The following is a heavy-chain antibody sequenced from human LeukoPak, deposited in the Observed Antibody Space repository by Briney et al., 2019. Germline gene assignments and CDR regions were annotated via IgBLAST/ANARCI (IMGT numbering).Heavy chain of an antibody. V-gene: IGHV4-38-2*02. CDR3: ARRISNWFDP. CDR2: IYHSGST. CDR1: GYTISSGYY. Sequence: SETLSLTCTVSGYTISSGYYRGWIRQPPGKGLEWIGSIYHSGSTYYNPSLKSRVTISVDTSKNQFSLKLSSVTAADTAVYYCARRISNWFDPWGQGTLVTVSS. J-gene: IGHJ5*02. D-gene: IGHD2-15*01.